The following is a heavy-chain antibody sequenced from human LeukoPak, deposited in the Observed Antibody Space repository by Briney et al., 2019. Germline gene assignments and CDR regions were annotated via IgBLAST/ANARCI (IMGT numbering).Heavy chain of an antibody. D-gene: IGHD2-2*01. CDR1: GFTFRSYW. Sequence: SGGPLRLSCAASGFTFRSYWMSWVHQAPGKGLKWVADIKEDGSEKYYVDSVKGRFTISRDNAKNSLYLQMNSLRAECTAVYYCARVGYCSSTSCHGFEDWGQGTLVTVSS. J-gene: IGHJ4*02. CDR3: ARVGYCSSTSCHGFED. V-gene: IGHV3-7*01. CDR2: IKEDGSEK.